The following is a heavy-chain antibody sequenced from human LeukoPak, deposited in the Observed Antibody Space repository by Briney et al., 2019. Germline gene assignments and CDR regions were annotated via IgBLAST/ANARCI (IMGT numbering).Heavy chain of an antibody. CDR2: IYYSGST. V-gene: IGHV4-59*01. Sequence: SETLSLTCTVSGGSISSYYWSWIRQPPGKGLEWIGYIYYSGSTNYNPSLRSRVTISVDTSKNQFSLKLSSVTAADTAVYYCATNSGYSYGLDYWGQGTLVTVSS. CDR3: ATNSGYSYGLDY. J-gene: IGHJ4*02. D-gene: IGHD5-18*01. CDR1: GGSISSYY.